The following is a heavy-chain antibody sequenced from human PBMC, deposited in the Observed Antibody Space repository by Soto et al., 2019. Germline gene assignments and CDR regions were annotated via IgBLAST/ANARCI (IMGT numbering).Heavy chain of an antibody. V-gene: IGHV1-2*02. Sequence: QLHLVQSGAVVKKPGASVTVSCSASGYPVTAYYMHWVRQAPGRGLEWMGGINPATGAAKYTQAFQGRGAMTRDTSTSTVFMGLSGLTSEDTAGFYCARGGGVGVAGSAAFDMWGQGTLVTVSS. J-gene: IGHJ3*02. CDR3: ARGGGVGVAGSAAFDM. D-gene: IGHD3-3*01. CDR1: GYPVTAYY. CDR2: INPATGAA.